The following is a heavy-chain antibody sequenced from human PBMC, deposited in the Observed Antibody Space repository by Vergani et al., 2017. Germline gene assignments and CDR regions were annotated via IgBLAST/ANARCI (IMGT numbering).Heavy chain of an antibody. CDR1: GFTFSSYW. J-gene: IGHJ4*02. CDR3: ARAEGLYDYFDY. Sequence: VQLVESGGGLVQPGGSLRLSCAASGFTFSSYWMSWVRQAPGKGLEWVAVIWYDGSNKYYADSVKGRFTISRDNSKNTLYLQMNSLRAEDTAVYYCARAEGLYDYFDYWGQGTLVTVSS. V-gene: IGHV3-33*08. CDR2: IWYDGSNK. D-gene: IGHD4/OR15-4a*01.